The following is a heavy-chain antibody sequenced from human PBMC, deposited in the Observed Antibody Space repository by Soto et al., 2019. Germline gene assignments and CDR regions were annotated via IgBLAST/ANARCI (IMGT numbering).Heavy chain of an antibody. CDR3: AKDLPYCGGDCYFTGDAFDI. CDR2: ISGSGGST. J-gene: IGHJ3*02. V-gene: IGHV3-23*01. Sequence: PWGSLRLSCAASGFTFSSYAISFVRHSPGKWREWVSAISGSGGSTYYADSVKGRFTISRDNSKNTLYLQMNSLRAEGTAVYYCAKDLPYCGGDCYFTGDAFDIWGQGTMVTVS. CDR1: GFTFSSYA. D-gene: IGHD2-21*02.